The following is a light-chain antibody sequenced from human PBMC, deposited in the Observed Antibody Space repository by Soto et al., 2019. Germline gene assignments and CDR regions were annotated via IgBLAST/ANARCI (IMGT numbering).Light chain of an antibody. CDR3: SSYTSSSTLEV. J-gene: IGLJ1*01. CDR2: EVS. Sequence: QSVLTQPASVSGSPGQSITISCTGTSSDVGGYNYVSWYQQHPGKAPKLMIYEVSNRPSGVSNRFSGSKSGNTASLTISGLQAEDEADYYCSSYTSSSTLEVFGNGTKLTVL. CDR1: SSDVGGYNY. V-gene: IGLV2-14*01.